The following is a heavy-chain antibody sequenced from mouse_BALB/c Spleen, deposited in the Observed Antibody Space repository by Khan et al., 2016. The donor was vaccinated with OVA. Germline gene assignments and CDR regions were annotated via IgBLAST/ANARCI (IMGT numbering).Heavy chain of an antibody. CDR3: ARGKSYGYYFDY. Sequence: EVQLQQSGPGLVKPSQSLSLTCTVTGYSITSGYAWNWIRQFPGNKLEWMGYISYSGVTSYTPSLKSRISITRDTSKNQFFLQLNSVTTEDTATYYCARGKSYGYYFDYWGQGTTLTVSS. CDR2: ISYSGVT. J-gene: IGHJ2*01. CDR1: GYSITSGYA. V-gene: IGHV3-2*02. D-gene: IGHD1-1*01.